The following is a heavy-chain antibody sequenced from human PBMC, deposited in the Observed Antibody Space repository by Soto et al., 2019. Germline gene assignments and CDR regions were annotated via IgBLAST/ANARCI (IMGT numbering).Heavy chain of an antibody. J-gene: IGHJ6*02. CDR3: ARDKDRQQLGSNYYYILDV. CDR2: IMPVFATP. V-gene: IGHV1-69*12. CDR1: GGTFSTSA. Sequence: QVQLVQSGAEVKKPGSSVKVSCKASGGTFSTSAISWVRQAPGQGLEWVGGIMPVFATPDYAQKFQGRVTITADESTTTAYLELTSLRTDNTAVYYCARDKDRQQLGSNYYYILDVWGQGTAITVSS. D-gene: IGHD3-3*02.